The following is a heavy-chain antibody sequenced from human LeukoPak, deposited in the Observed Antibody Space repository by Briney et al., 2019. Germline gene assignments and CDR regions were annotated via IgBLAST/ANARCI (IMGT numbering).Heavy chain of an antibody. Sequence: GGSLRLSCAASGFTFSSYWMSWVRQAPGKGLEWVANIKQDGSEKYYVDSVKGRFTMSRDNAKNTLYLQMNSLRAEDTAVYYCARADDFWSAPRGDAFDIWGQGTMVTVSS. CDR1: GFTFSSYW. V-gene: IGHV3-7*01. D-gene: IGHD3-3*01. CDR3: ARADDFWSAPRGDAFDI. J-gene: IGHJ3*02. CDR2: IKQDGSEK.